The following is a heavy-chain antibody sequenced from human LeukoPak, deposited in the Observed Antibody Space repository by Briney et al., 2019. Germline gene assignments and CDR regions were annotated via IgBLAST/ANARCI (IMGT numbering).Heavy chain of an antibody. J-gene: IGHJ2*01. CDR2: IYYSGST. CDR3: ARPSGSGYWYFDL. CDR1: GGSISSYY. Sequence: SEALSLTCTVSGGSISSYYWSWIRQPPGKGLEWIGYIYYSGSTNYNPSLKSRVTISVDTSKNQFSLKLSSVTAADTAVYYCARPSGSGYWYFDLWGRGTLVTVSS. D-gene: IGHD3-10*01. V-gene: IGHV4-59*01.